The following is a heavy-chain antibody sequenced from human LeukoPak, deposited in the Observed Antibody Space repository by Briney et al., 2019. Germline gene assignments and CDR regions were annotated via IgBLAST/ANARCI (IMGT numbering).Heavy chain of an antibody. V-gene: IGHV1-69*13. D-gene: IGHD3-10*01. Sequence: GASVKVSCKASGYTFTSYGISWVRQAPGQGLEWMGGIIPIFGTANYAQKFQGRVTITADESTSTAYMELSSLRSEDTAVYYCARDYAHYYGSGSSYYMDVWGKGTTVTISS. CDR3: ARDYAHYYGSGSSYYMDV. CDR1: GYTFTSYG. CDR2: IIPIFGTA. J-gene: IGHJ6*03.